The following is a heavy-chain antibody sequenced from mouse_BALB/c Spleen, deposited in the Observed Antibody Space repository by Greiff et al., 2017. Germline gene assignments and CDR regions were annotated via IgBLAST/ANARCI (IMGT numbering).Heavy chain of an antibody. CDR2: ISSGGGST. Sequence: EVKLMESGGGLVKPGGSLKLSCAASGFAFSSYDMSWVRQTPEKRLEWVAYISSGGGSTYYPDTVKGRFTISRDNAKNTLYLQMSSLKSEDTAMYYCARHSDDYDAWFAYWGQGTLVTVSA. CDR3: ARHSDDYDAWFAY. D-gene: IGHD2-4*01. V-gene: IGHV5-12-1*01. J-gene: IGHJ3*01. CDR1: GFAFSSYD.